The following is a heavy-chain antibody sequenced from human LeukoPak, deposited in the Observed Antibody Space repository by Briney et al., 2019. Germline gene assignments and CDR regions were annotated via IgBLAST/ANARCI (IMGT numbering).Heavy chain of an antibody. V-gene: IGHV1-2*02. CDR1: GYTFTGYY. D-gene: IGHD1-7*01. J-gene: IGHJ4*02. Sequence: ASVKVSCKASGYTFTGYYMHWVRQAPGQGLEWMGWINPNSGGTNYAQKFQGRVTMTRDTSISTADMELSRLRSDDTAVYYCAGGTGTTSGGAAYWGQGTLVTVSS. CDR3: AGGTGTTSGGAAY. CDR2: INPNSGGT.